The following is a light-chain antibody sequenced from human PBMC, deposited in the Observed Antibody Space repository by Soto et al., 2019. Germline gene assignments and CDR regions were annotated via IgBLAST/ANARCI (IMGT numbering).Light chain of an antibody. CDR3: QQRSNWPPLT. V-gene: IGKV3-11*01. J-gene: IGKJ5*01. CDR1: HSVGTY. CDR2: DAS. Sequence: EIVLTQSPATLSLSPGVRATLSCRASHSVGTYLAWYQQKPGQAPRLLIYDASNRATGIPARFSGSGSGTDFTLTISSLEPEDFAVYYCQQRSNWPPLTFGQGTRLEIK.